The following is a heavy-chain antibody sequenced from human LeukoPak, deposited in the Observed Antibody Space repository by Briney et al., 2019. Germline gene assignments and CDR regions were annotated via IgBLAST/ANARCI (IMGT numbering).Heavy chain of an antibody. V-gene: IGHV3-23*01. CDR3: AVSSSWYYYYGMDV. J-gene: IGHJ6*02. Sequence: GGSLRLSCAASGFTFSSYAMSWVRQAPGKGLEWVSAISGSGGSTYYADSVKGRFTISRDNSKNTLYLQMNSLRAEDTAVYYCAVSSSWYYYYGMDVWGQGTTVTVSS. CDR2: ISGSGGST. CDR1: GFTFSSYA. D-gene: IGHD6-13*01.